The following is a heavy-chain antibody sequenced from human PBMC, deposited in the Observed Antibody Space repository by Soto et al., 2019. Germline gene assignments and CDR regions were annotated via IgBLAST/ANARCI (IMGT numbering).Heavy chain of an antibody. CDR2: IIPFFNVA. Sequence: QVQLVQSGAEVKKPGSSVKVSCKASGGTFSTYGFSWVRQAPGQGLEWMGGIIPFFNVANYAQSFQGRVNLTADDATRTAYMELSSLRSDDTAVYYCVRDYPRDSLVLLPFCYYDMDVWGQGTTVTVSS. CDR3: VRDYPRDSLVLLPFCYYDMDV. CDR1: GGTFSTYG. D-gene: IGHD1-26*01. J-gene: IGHJ6*02. V-gene: IGHV1-69*01.